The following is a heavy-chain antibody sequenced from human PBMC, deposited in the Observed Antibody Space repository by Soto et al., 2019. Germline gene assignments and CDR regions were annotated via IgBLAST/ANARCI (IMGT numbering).Heavy chain of an antibody. CDR1: GLTFSDYG. CDR2: IWNDGTTE. V-gene: IGHV3-33*03. Sequence: QVQLVESGGSVVQPGRSLRLSCSVSGLTFSDYGVHWVRRAPGKVLEWVALIWNDGTTEYYIDSVKGRFTISRDNSKNMLYLQMNNLRAEDTALYYCATDVHGETDVFWRGSLGDWGQGTLVTVSS. CDR3: ATDVHGETDVFWRGSLGD. D-gene: IGHD3-3*01. J-gene: IGHJ4*02.